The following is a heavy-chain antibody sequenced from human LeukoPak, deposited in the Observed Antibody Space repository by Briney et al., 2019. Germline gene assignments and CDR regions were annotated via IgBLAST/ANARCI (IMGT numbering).Heavy chain of an antibody. CDR3: ARCTAGWFGDLTRFDP. CDR2: INPNSGGT. Sequence: ASVKASCKASGYTFTGYYMHWVRQAPGQGLEWMGWINPNSGGTNYAQKFQGRVTMTRDTSISTAYMELSRLRSDDTAVYYCARCTAGWFGDLTRFDPWGQGTLVTVSS. V-gene: IGHV1-2*02. D-gene: IGHD3-10*01. J-gene: IGHJ5*02. CDR1: GYTFTGYY.